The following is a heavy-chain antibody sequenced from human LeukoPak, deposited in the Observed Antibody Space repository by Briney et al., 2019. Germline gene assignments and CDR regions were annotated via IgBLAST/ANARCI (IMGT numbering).Heavy chain of an antibody. D-gene: IGHD1-26*01. CDR1: GFTFSSYD. Sequence: PGGSLRLSCAASGFTFSSYDMHWVRQATGKGLEWVSAIGTAGGTYYPGSVKGRFTISRDNSNNTLYLQMNSLRAEDTAVYYCAKDSGSYIFIDYWGQGTLVTVSS. CDR3: AKDSGSYIFIDY. J-gene: IGHJ4*02. CDR2: IGTAGGT. V-gene: IGHV3-13*01.